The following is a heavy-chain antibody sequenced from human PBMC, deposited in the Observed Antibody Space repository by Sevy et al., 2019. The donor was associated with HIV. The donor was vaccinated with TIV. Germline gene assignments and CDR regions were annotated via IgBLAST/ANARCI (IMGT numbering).Heavy chain of an antibody. CDR3: AREGCTQPHDX. D-gene: IGHD2-8*01. CDR2: FSFGCGRI. J-gene: IGHJ4*02. V-gene: IGHV3-23*01. CDR1: GFXFAKYS. Sequence: GGSLRLSCAASGFXFAKYSMSWVRQAPGKGLEWVSTFSFGCGRINYADSVKGRFTISRDDSKNTLFLQMNSLRAEDTATYFCAREGCTQPHDXXGQGTLVTVSS.